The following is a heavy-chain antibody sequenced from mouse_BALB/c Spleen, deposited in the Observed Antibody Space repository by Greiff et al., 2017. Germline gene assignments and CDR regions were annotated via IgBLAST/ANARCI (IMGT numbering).Heavy chain of an antibody. J-gene: IGHJ1*01. CDR3: ARVGATMINWYFDV. CDR2: ISSGSSTI. V-gene: IGHV5-17*02. Sequence: DVMLVESGGGLVQPGGSRKLSCAASGFTFSSFGMHWVRQAPEKGLEWVAYISSGSSTIYYADTVKGRFTIARDNPKNTLFLQMTSLRSEDTAMYYCARVGATMINWYFDVWGAGTTVTVSS. D-gene: IGHD2-4*01. CDR1: GFTFSSFG.